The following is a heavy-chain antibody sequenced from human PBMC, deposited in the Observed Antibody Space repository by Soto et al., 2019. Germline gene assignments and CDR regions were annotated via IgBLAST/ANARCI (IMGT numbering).Heavy chain of an antibody. CDR2: ISYDGSEK. CDR1: GFTFSRHA. Sequence: QVQLVESGGGVVQPGRSLRLSCAASGFTFSRHAMHWVRQAPVKGLEWVAVISYDGSEKYYADSVKGRFTISRDSSKNTLYLQMDGLGPEDTAVYYCAREVGGSSPPGWGQGTLVTVFS. J-gene: IGHJ4*02. D-gene: IGHD6-6*01. CDR3: AREVGGSSPPG. V-gene: IGHV3-30-3*01.